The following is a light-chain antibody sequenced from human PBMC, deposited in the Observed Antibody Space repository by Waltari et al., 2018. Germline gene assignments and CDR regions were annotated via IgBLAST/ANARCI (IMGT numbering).Light chain of an antibody. J-gene: IGKJ4*01. CDR3: LERSSWPPT. Sequence: EIALTQSPVTLSLSPGDRATLSCRASQSVGRSLSWYQQKPGQPPRLLIYDASTRATGIPARSSGSGSGTDFTLTIGSLEPEDFAVYFCLERSSWPPTFGGGTTVDIK. V-gene: IGKV3-11*01. CDR1: QSVGRS. CDR2: DAS.